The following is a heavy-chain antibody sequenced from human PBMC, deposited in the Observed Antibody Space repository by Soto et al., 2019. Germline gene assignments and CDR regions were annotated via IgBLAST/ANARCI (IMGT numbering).Heavy chain of an antibody. CDR3: AREDSLRTPVGYYYYGMDI. Sequence: GGSLRLSCAASGFTFSSYAMHWVRQAPGKGLEWVAVIPYDGSNKYYADSVKGRFTISRDNSKNTLYLQMNSLRAEDTAVYYCAREDSLRTPVGYYYYGMDIWGQGTTVTVSS. V-gene: IGHV3-30-3*01. CDR2: IPYDGSNK. D-gene: IGHD5-18*01. J-gene: IGHJ6*02. CDR1: GFTFSSYA.